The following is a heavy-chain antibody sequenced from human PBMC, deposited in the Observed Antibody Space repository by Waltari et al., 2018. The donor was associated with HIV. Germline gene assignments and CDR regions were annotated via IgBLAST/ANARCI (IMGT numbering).Heavy chain of an antibody. Sequence: EVQLVESGGGLVQPGGSLRLSCEASGFTVSSTYMSWVRQAQGKGLEGVSVINSGGSTYYGDSVKGRFTISRDNSKNTLYLQMNSLRAEDTAVYYCARDWAHSSSWSRYYYHGMDVWGQGTTVTVSS. D-gene: IGHD6-13*01. J-gene: IGHJ6*02. CDR2: INSGGST. CDR1: GFTVSSTY. V-gene: IGHV3-66*01. CDR3: ARDWAHSSSWSRYYYHGMDV.